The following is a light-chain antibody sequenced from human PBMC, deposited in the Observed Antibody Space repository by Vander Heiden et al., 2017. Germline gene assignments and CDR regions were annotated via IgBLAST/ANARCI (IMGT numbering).Light chain of an antibody. J-gene: IGKJ3*01. CDR1: QGISSA. CDR2: SAS. CDR3: QHLNIYPRT. Sequence: DIQLSQSPSFLSASVGDRVTITCRASQGISSALAWYQQKPGKAPKLLIYSASAFQSGVPSRFSGSGSGTEFTLTISSLQPEDFATYYCQHLNIYPRTFGHATKVDIK. V-gene: IGKV1-9*01.